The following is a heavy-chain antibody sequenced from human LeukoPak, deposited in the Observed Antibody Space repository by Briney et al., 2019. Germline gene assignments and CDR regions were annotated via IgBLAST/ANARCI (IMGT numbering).Heavy chain of an antibody. V-gene: IGHV3-23*01. CDR1: GFTFSNYA. D-gene: IGHD2/OR15-2a*01. J-gene: IGHJ4*02. Sequence: GGSLRLSCAASGFTFSNYAMSWVRQAPGKGLEWVSLISGSGASKYYADSVKGRFTVSRDNSKNTLYLQMNRLRAEDTAVYYCARLVSLDYFDYWGQGTLVTVSS. CDR2: ISGSGASK. CDR3: ARLVSLDYFDY.